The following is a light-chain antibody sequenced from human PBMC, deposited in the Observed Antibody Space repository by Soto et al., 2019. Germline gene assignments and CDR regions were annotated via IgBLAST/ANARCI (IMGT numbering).Light chain of an antibody. CDR1: TSDVGGYNY. J-gene: IGLJ1*01. CDR2: DVS. V-gene: IGLV2-11*01. Sequence: QSSLTPPPSMFGSPGPSVTISCPGTTSDVGGYNYVSWYQQHPGKAPKLMIYDVSERPSGVPDRFSGSKSGNTASLTISGLQAEDEADYYCCSYAGSYTFVFGTGTKVTVL. CDR3: CSYAGSYTFV.